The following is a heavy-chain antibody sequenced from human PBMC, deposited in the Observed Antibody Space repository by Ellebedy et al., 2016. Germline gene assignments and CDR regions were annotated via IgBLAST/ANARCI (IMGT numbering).Heavy chain of an antibody. V-gene: IGHV6-1*01. CDR3: ARSYEYSSGWYYFDY. J-gene: IGHJ4*02. CDR1: GDSVSTNSAA. D-gene: IGHD6-19*01. Sequence: SETLSLXXAISGDSVSTNSAAWNWIRQSPSRGLEWLGRTYYKSKWYTDYAVPVKSRIVISSDTPWNQFSLQLNSVTPDDTAVYYCARSYEYSSGWYYFDYWGQGTLVTVSS. CDR2: TYYKSKWYT.